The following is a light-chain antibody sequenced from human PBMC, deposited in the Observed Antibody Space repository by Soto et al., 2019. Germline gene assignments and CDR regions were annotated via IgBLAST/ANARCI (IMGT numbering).Light chain of an antibody. CDR3: QQFSSYPLT. CDR1: QSVSSNN. J-gene: IGKJ4*01. Sequence: SMSLATLSVSPRERAALSCRASQSVSSNNLAWYQQKPGQAPRLLIYDASSRATGIPDRFSGGGSGTDFTLTISRLEPEDFAVYYCQQFSSYPLTVGGGAKVDIK. V-gene: IGKV3-20*01. CDR2: DAS.